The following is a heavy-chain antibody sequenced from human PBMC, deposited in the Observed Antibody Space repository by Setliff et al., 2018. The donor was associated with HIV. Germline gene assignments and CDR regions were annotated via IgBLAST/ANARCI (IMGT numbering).Heavy chain of an antibody. V-gene: IGHV4-34*01. Sequence: SETLSLTCAVYGGSFSDHYWSWIRQPPGKGLEWIGEINHSGSTNYNSSLKSRVTISVDTSKNQFSLELNSVTAADTAVYYCARARSLITVRRSFDYWGQGTLVTVSS. CDR1: GGSFSDHY. CDR2: INHSGST. CDR3: ARARSLITVRRSFDY. D-gene: IGHD6-6*01. J-gene: IGHJ4*02.